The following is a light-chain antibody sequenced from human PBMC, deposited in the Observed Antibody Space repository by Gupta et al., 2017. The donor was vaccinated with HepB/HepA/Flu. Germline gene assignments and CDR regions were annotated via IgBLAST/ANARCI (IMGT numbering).Light chain of an antibody. Sequence: EILSTPSPGTLSLSLAETATLSCRASQSVSSSYFAWYQQNPGQAPRLIIYGATSLASGIPDRCSGSGCGTDFTLTISRLEAEDLAVYYWQQDGSSRTFGQGTKVEIK. J-gene: IGKJ1*01. CDR3: QQDGSSRT. CDR2: GAT. CDR1: QSVSSSY. V-gene: IGKV3-20*01.